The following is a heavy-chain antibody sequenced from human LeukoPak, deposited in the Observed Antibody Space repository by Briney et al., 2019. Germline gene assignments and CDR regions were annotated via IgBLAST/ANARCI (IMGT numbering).Heavy chain of an antibody. Sequence: GGSLRLSCAASGFTFSNYWMHWVRQAPGKGLVWVSRINSDGSSTSYADFVKGRFTISRDNAKNTLYLQMNSLRAEDTAVYYCASQDRYDFWSGPSPWGQGTLVTVSS. CDR2: INSDGSST. CDR1: GFTFSNYW. CDR3: ASQDRYDFWSGPSP. J-gene: IGHJ5*02. V-gene: IGHV3-74*01. D-gene: IGHD3-3*01.